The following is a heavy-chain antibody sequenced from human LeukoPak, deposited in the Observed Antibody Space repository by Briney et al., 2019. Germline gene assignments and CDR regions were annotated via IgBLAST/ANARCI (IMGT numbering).Heavy chain of an antibody. V-gene: IGHV4-31*03. Sequence: ASQTLSLTCTVSGGSISSGGYYWSWIRQHPGKGLEWIGYIYYSGSTYYNPSLKSRVTISVDTSKNQFSLKLSSVTAADTAVYYCARYGRGSGSQQKLDYWGQGTLVTVSS. J-gene: IGHJ4*02. CDR3: ARYGRGSGSQQKLDY. CDR2: IYYSGST. CDR1: GGSISSGGYY. D-gene: IGHD3-10*01.